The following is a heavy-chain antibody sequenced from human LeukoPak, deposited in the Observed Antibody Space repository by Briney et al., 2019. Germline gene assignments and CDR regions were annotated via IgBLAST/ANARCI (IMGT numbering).Heavy chain of an antibody. D-gene: IGHD6-13*01. V-gene: IGHV3-23*01. CDR2: ISGSGGST. J-gene: IGHJ1*01. CDR1: GFTFSSYA. Sequence: PGGSLRLSCAASGFTFSSYAMSWVRQAPGKGLEWVSAISGSGGSTYYADSVKGRFTISRDNSKNTLYLQMNSLRAEDTAVYYCAKEVSFRAAAGTLEYFQHWGQGTLVTVSS. CDR3: AKEVSFRAAAGTLEYFQH.